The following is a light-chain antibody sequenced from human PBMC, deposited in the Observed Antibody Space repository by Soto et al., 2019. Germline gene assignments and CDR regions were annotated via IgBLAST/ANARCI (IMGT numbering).Light chain of an antibody. V-gene: IGKV1-5*01. CDR1: QTISTY. CDR3: QQYNSYSWT. CDR2: DAY. Sequence: DIQMTQSPSPLSASVGDRVTITCRASQTISTYLNWYQQKPGKAPKLLIYDAYSLESGVQSRFSGSGSGTEFTLTIRSLQPDEFATYYCQQYNSYSWTFGQGSKVDIK. J-gene: IGKJ1*01.